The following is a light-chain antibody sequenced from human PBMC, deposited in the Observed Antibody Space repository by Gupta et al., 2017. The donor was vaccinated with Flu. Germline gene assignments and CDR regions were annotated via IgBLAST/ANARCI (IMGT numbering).Light chain of an antibody. CDR3: CSYAGSSTSLYV. J-gene: IGLJ1*01. Sequence: QSALTQPASVSGSPGQSITISCTGTSSDVGSYNLVSWYQQHPGKAPKLRIDEGSKRPSGVSNRFSGSKSGNTASLTISGLQAEDEADYYCCSYAGSSTSLYVFGTGTKVTVL. V-gene: IGLV2-23*01. CDR1: SSDVGSYNL. CDR2: EGS.